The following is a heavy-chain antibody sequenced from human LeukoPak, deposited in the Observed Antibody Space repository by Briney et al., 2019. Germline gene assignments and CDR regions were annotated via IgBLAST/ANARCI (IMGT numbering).Heavy chain of an antibody. CDR1: GFTFSSYS. J-gene: IGHJ4*02. Sequence: GGSLRLSCAASGFTFSSYSMNSVRQAPGKGLEWVSSISSSSSYIYYADSVKGRFTIYRDNAKNSLYLQMNSLRAEDTAVYYCARDFTDTYGGYWGQGTLVTVSS. CDR2: ISSSSSYI. D-gene: IGHD4-23*01. V-gene: IGHV3-21*01. CDR3: ARDFTDTYGGY.